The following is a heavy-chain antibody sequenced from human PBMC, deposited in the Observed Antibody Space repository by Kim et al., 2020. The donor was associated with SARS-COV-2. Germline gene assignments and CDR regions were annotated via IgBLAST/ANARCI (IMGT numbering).Heavy chain of an antibody. V-gene: IGHV1-2*02. CDR3: AREGITMVRGVRSWFDP. D-gene: IGHD3-10*01. CDR1: GYTFTSYY. CDR2: INPNSGGT. J-gene: IGHJ5*02. Sequence: ASVKVSCKASGYTFTSYYMHWVRQAPGQGLEWMGWINPNSGGTNYAQKFQGRVTMTRDTSISTAYMELSRLRSDDTAVYYCAREGITMVRGVRSWFDPWGQGTLVTVSS.